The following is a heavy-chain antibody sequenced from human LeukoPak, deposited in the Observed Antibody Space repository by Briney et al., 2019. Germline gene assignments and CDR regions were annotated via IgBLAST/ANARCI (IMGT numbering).Heavy chain of an antibody. V-gene: IGHV3-23*01. Sequence: PGGSLRLSCAAAGFTFSSYAMSWVRQAPGKGLEWVSAISGSGGSTYYADSVKGRFTISRDKSKNTLYLQMNSLRAEDTAVYYCAKASETIPGNLVVVITTFSPYFDYWGQGTLVTVSS. CDR1: GFTFSSYA. D-gene: IGHD3-22*01. CDR3: AKASETIPGNLVVVITTFSPYFDY. J-gene: IGHJ4*02. CDR2: ISGSGGST.